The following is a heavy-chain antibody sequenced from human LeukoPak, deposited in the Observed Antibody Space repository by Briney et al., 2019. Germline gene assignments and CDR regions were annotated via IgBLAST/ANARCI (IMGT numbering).Heavy chain of an antibody. V-gene: IGHV3-30*02. CDR1: GFTFSNYG. CDR3: ARELPKYYYYYYGMDV. Sequence: GGSLRLSCASSGFTFSNYGMHWVRQAPGKGLEGVAFIRSDGSDKYYADSVKGRFTISRDNSKNTLYLQLNSLRAEDTAVYYCARELPKYYYYYYGMDVWGQGTTVTVSS. CDR2: IRSDGSDK. J-gene: IGHJ6*02.